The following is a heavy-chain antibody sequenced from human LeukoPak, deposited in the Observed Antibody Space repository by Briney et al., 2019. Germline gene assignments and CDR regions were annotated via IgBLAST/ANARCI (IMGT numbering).Heavy chain of an antibody. J-gene: IGHJ4*01. D-gene: IGHD1-1*01. CDR1: GFTISGFW. V-gene: IGHV3-74*01. CDR3: IREVQVRASASLGL. Sequence: GVSLRLSCAASGFTISGFWMHWVRQVPGGGLVWVARMNSAGTTINYADSVKGRFTISRDNVRNTLHLQMNNLSLEDTAVYFCIREVQVRASASLGLWGRGTLVTVS. CDR2: MNSAGTTI.